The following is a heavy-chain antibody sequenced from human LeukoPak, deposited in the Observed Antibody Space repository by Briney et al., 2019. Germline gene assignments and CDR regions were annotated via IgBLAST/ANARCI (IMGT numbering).Heavy chain of an antibody. CDR3: ARESCSSTSCYRDRNNWFDP. V-gene: IGHV4-31*03. D-gene: IGHD2-2*02. J-gene: IGHJ5*02. Sequence: SQTLSLTCTVSGGSISSGGYYWSWIRQHPGKGLGWIGYIYYSGSTYYNPSLKSRVTISVDTSKNQFSLKLSSVTAADTAVYYCARESCSSTSCYRDRNNWFDPWGQGTLVTVSS. CDR1: GGSISSGGYY. CDR2: IYYSGST.